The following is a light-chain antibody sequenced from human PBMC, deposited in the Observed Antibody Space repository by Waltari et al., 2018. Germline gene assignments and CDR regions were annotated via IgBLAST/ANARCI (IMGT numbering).Light chain of an antibody. CDR2: KAS. CDR3: QQYNTYSAP. V-gene: IGKV1-5*03. CDR1: QNINSW. Sequence: DIQMTQSPSTMSASVGDRVTITCRASQNINSWLAWYQQKPGKAPKLLIYKASTLESGVPSRFSGSGSGTEFSLTVSSLQPDDFGTYYCQQYNTYSAPFGQGTKLEIK. J-gene: IGKJ2*01.